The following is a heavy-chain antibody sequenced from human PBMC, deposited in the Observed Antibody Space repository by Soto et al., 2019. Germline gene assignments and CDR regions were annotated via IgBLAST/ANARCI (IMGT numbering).Heavy chain of an antibody. D-gene: IGHD6-13*01. CDR2: ISAYNGNT. V-gene: IGHV1-18*01. CDR3: ARYECGIAPAGDFDL. Sequence: ASVKVSCKASGYTFTSYGISWVRQAPGQGLEWMGWISAYNGNTNYAQKLQGRVTMTTDTSTSTAYMELRSLRSDDTAVYYCARYECGIAPAGDFDLWGQGTLVTVSS. J-gene: IGHJ5*02. CDR1: GYTFTSYG.